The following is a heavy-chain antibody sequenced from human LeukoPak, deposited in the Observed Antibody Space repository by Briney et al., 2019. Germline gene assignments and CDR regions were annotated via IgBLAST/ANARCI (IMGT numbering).Heavy chain of an antibody. CDR1: GGSFSGYY. CDR2: INHSGST. V-gene: IGHV4-34*01. D-gene: IGHD2-2*02. CDR3: ARAAHIVVVPAAIFAGFDP. J-gene: IGHJ5*02. Sequence: SETLSLTCAVYGGSFSGYYWSWIRQPPGKGLEWIGEINHSGSTNYNPSLKSRVTISVDTSKNQFSLKLSSVTAADTAVYYCARAAHIVVVPAAIFAGFDPWGQGTLVTVSS.